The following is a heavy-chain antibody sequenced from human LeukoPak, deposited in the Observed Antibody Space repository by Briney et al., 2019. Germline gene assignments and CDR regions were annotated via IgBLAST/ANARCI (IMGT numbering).Heavy chain of an antibody. CDR3: ARASGGWFDP. CDR2: IYYSGST. D-gene: IGHD1-26*01. CDR1: GGSISSGDYY. V-gene: IGHV4-30-4*01. Sequence: SETLSLTCTVSGGSISSGDYYWSWIRQPPGEGLEWIGYIYYSGSTYYNPSLKSRVTISVDTSKNQFSLKLSSVTAADTAVYYCARASGGWFDPWGQGTLVTVSS. J-gene: IGHJ5*02.